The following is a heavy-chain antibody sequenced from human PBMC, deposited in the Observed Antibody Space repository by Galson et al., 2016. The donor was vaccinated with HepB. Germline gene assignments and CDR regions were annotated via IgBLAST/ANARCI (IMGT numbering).Heavy chain of an antibody. CDR2: IYYSGST. CDR1: GASISSGGYY. CDR3: AREGLMGTTSCCKGFDY. V-gene: IGHV4-31*03. D-gene: IGHD2-2*01. J-gene: IGHJ4*02. Sequence: TLSPTCTVSGASISSGGYYWSWIRQHPGKGLEWIGDIYYSGSTSYYPSLKSRVTISVDTSKNQFSLKLSSVTAADTSVYYCAREGLMGTTSCCKGFDYWGQGTLVTVSS.